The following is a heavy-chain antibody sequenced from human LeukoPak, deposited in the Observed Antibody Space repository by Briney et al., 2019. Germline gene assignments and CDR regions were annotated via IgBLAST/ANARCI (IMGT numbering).Heavy chain of an antibody. Sequence: KPSETLSFTCTVSGGSISSTSYYWGWIRQPPGKGLEWIGSVYYTGSTQDNPSLKGRVTISEDTSKNQFSLKLTSVTAEDTAVYYCARQLGDGYNLVYWFDPWGQGTLVTVSS. CDR3: ARQLGDGYNLVYWFDP. CDR2: VYYTGST. J-gene: IGHJ5*02. D-gene: IGHD5-24*01. CDR1: GGSISSTSYY. V-gene: IGHV4-39*01.